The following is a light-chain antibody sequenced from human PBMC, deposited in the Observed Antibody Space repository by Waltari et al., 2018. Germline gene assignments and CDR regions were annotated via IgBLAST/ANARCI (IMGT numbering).Light chain of an antibody. Sequence: EIVLTQSPGTLSLSPGQRATLSCRASQSVSTYLAWYQQKPGQAPRLLIYDASTRATVIPDRFSGSGSGTDFSLTISRLESEDFAVYYCQKYGTLPATFGQGTKVEI. CDR3: QKYGTLPAT. J-gene: IGKJ1*01. CDR2: DAS. CDR1: QSVSTY. V-gene: IGKV3-20*01.